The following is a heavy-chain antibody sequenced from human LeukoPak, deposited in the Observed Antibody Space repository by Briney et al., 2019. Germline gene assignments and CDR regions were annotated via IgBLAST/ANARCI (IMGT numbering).Heavy chain of an antibody. Sequence: PGGSLRLSCAASRFTFSSFGMHWVRQAPGKGLEWVAVISYDGRNKYYADSVKGRLTISRDNSKNTLYLQMNSLRAEDTAVYYCAKQGGGSGWYLSYWGQGTLVTVSS. CDR3: AKQGGGSGWYLSY. V-gene: IGHV3-30*18. D-gene: IGHD6-19*01. J-gene: IGHJ4*02. CDR2: ISYDGRNK. CDR1: RFTFSSFG.